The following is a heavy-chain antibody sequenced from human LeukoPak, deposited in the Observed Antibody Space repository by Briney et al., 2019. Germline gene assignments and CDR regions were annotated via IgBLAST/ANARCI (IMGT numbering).Heavy chain of an antibody. J-gene: IGHJ4*02. D-gene: IGHD2-15*01. CDR2: ISYDGSNK. V-gene: IGHV3-30*18. CDR3: AKDVGCSGGSCYALDY. CDR1: GFTFSSYA. Sequence: GGSLRLSCAASGFTFSSYAMGWVRQAPGKGLEWVAVISYDGSNKYYADSVKGRFTISRDNSKNTLYLQMNSLRAEDTAVYYCAKDVGCSGGSCYALDYWGQGTLVTVSS.